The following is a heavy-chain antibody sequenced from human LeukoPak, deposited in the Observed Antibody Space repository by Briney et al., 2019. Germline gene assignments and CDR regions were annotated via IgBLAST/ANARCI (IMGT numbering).Heavy chain of an antibody. CDR3: AREEPENSGSYDY. CDR1: GFTFSSYA. D-gene: IGHD1-26*01. J-gene: IGHJ4*02. CDR2: ISSNGGST. Sequence: GGSLRLSCSASGFTFSSYAMHWVCQAPGKGLEYVSAISSNGGSTYYADSVKGRFTISRDNSKNTLYLQMNSLRAEDTAVYYCAREEPENSGSYDYWGQGTLVTVSS. V-gene: IGHV3-64*04.